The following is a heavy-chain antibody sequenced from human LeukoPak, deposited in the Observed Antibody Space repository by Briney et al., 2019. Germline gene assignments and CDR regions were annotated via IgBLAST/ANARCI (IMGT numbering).Heavy chain of an antibody. Sequence: ASVKVSCKASGYTFTSYYMHWVRQAPGQGLEWMGIINPSGGSTSYAQKFQGRVAMTRNTSISTAYMELSSLRSEDTVVYYCARGFDPIDYWGQGTLVTVSS. V-gene: IGHV1-46*01. J-gene: IGHJ4*02. CDR2: INPSGGST. CDR3: ARGFDPIDY. D-gene: IGHD3-9*01. CDR1: GYTFTSYY.